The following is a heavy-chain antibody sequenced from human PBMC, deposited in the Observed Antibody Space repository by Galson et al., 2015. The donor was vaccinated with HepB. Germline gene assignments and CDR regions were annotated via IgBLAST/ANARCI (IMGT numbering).Heavy chain of an antibody. D-gene: IGHD2-15*01. CDR2: IYYSGST. CDR3: ARYCSGGSCYAHDAFDI. J-gene: IGHJ3*02. Sequence: LTCTVSGGSISSGGYYWSWIRQHPGKGLEWIGYIYYSGSTYYNPSLKSRVTISVDTSKNQFSLKLSSVTAAGTAVYYCARYCSGGSCYAHDAFDIWGQGTMVTVSS. CDR1: GGSISSGGYY. V-gene: IGHV4-31*03.